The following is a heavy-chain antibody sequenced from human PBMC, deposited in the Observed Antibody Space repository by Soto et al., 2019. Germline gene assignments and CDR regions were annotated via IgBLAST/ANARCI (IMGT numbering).Heavy chain of an antibody. Sequence: PSQTLSLTCAISGDSVSSNSAVWNWIRQSPSRGLEWLGRTYYRSKWYNDYTVSVKSRITINPDTSKNQFSLQLNSVTPEDTAVYYCARGAYGSGNGHFDYRGQGTLVTVPS. CDR3: ARGAYGSGNGHFDY. V-gene: IGHV6-1*01. D-gene: IGHD3-10*01. CDR2: TYYRSKWYN. J-gene: IGHJ4*02. CDR1: GDSVSSNSAV.